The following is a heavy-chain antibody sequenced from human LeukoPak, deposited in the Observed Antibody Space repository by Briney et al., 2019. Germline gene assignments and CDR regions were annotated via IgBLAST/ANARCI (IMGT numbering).Heavy chain of an antibody. V-gene: IGHV4-59*08. J-gene: IGHJ4*02. Sequence: SETLSLTCTVSGGAISSYYWSWIRQPPGKGLEWIGYIYYSGSTNYNPSLKSRVTISVDTYKNQFSLKLSSVTAADTAVYYCARSNYYDSSGYRYYFDYWGQGTLFTVSS. D-gene: IGHD3-22*01. CDR1: GGAISSYY. CDR3: ARSNYYDSSGYRYYFDY. CDR2: IYYSGST.